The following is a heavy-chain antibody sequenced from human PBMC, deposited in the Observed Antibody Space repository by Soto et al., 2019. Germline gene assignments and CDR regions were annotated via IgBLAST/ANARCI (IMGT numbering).Heavy chain of an antibody. J-gene: IGHJ4*02. CDR3: AHLYYDILTGYYYYFDY. Sequence: SGPTLVNPTQTLTLTCTFSGFSLSTSGVGVGWIRQPPGKALEWLALIYWDDDKRYSPSLKSRLTITKDTSKNQVVLTMTNMDPVDTATYYCAHLYYDILTGYYYYFDYWGQGTLVTVSS. CDR1: GFSLSTSGVG. CDR2: IYWDDDK. V-gene: IGHV2-5*02. D-gene: IGHD3-9*01.